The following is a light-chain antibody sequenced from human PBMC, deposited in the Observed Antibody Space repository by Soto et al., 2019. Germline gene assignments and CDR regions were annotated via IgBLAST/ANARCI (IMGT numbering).Light chain of an antibody. CDR2: GAS. Sequence: VVWTQSPGTRCLSTRARATLSCRASQSVSSSYLAWYQQKPGQAPRLLIYGASNRATGIPARFSGSGSGTDFTLTISSLEPEDFAVYYCQQRSNWPLTFGGGTKVDIK. J-gene: IGKJ4*01. CDR1: QSVSSSY. V-gene: IGKV3D-20*02. CDR3: QQRSNWPLT.